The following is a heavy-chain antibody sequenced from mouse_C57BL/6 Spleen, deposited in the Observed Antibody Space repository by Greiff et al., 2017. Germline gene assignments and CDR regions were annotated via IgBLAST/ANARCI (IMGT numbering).Heavy chain of an antibody. CDR3: ASGITTVVARSMDY. V-gene: IGHV1-69*01. D-gene: IGHD1-1*01. J-gene: IGHJ4*01. CDR1: GYTFTSYW. CDR2: IDPADSDT. Sequence: QVQLQQPGAELVMPGASVKLSCKASGYTFTSYWMHWVKQRPGQGLEWIGEIDPADSDTNSNQKFKGKSTLTVDKSSSTAYMQLSSLTSEDSAVYYCASGITTVVARSMDYWGQGTSVTVSS.